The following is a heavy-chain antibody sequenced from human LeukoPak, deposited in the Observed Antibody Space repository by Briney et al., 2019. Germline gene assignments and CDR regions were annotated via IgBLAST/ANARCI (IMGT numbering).Heavy chain of an antibody. CDR1: GYTFTGYY. V-gene: IGHV1-2*02. CDR2: INPNSGGT. J-gene: IGHJ4*02. D-gene: IGHD3-3*01. Sequence: ASVKVSCKASGYTFTGYYMHWARNAPGPGHEWMGWINPNSGGTNYAQRFQGRVTMTRDTSISTVYMELSRLRSDDTAVYYCAVSLTIVAMPAYDYWGQGSLVTVSS. CDR3: AVSLTIVAMPAYDY.